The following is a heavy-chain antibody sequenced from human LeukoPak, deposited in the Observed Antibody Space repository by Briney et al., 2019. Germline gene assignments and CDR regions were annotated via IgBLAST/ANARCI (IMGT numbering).Heavy chain of an antibody. CDR2: IHYSGST. V-gene: IGHV4-39*01. CDR3: ARQMLWFRGVDV. CDR1: GGSISTSSYY. Sequence: SETLSLTCTVSGGSISTSSYYWAWIRQPPGKGLEWIGSIHYSGSTHYNPSLKSRVTLSVDTSKNQFSLKVSPVTAADTAIYHCARQMLWFRGVDVWGQGTTVTVSS. J-gene: IGHJ6*02. D-gene: IGHD3-10*01.